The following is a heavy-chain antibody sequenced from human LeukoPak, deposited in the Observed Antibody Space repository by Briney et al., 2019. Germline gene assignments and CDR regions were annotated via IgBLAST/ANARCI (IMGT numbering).Heavy chain of an antibody. V-gene: IGHV3-48*01. J-gene: IGHJ3*02. Sequence: GGALRLSCAASGFTLSSYSMNWVRQAPGRGVEWVSYICSSSSTIYYADSVKGRFTISRDNSKNTLYLQMNSLRAEDKAVYYCGKGLGYQRLSAFDIWGQGTMVTVSS. D-gene: IGHD2-2*01. CDR2: ICSSSSTI. CDR3: GKGLGYQRLSAFDI. CDR1: GFTLSSYS.